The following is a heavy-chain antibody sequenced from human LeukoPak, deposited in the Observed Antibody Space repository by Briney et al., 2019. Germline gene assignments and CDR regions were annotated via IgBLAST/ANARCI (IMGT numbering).Heavy chain of an antibody. CDR1: GYTFTGYY. CDR2: INPNSGGT. D-gene: IGHD6-6*01. CDR3: ARGQQFVLSPYYMDV. V-gene: IGHV1-2*02. J-gene: IGHJ6*03. Sequence: ASVKVSCKASGYTFTGYYMHWVRQAPGQGLEWMGWINPNSGGTNYAQKFQGRVTMTRDTSISTAYMELSRLRSDDTAVYYCARGQQFVLSPYYMDVWGKGTTVTVSS.